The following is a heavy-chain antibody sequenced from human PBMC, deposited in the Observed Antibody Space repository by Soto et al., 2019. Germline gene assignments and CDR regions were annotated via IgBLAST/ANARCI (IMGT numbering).Heavy chain of an antibody. CDR3: ARDGDAIFGVVITNRSDYYYYYGMDV. J-gene: IGHJ6*02. CDR1: GYTFTGYY. D-gene: IGHD3-3*01. V-gene: IGHV1-2*04. CDR2: PNPNSGGT. Sequence: ASVKVSCKASGYTFTGYYMHWVRQAPGQGLEWMGCPNPNSGGTNYAQKFQGWVTMTRDTSISTAYMELSSLRSEDTAVYYCARDGDAIFGVVITNRSDYYYYYGMDVWGQGTTVTVSS.